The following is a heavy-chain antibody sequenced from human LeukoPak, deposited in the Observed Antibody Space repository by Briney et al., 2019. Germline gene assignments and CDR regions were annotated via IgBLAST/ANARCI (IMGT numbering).Heavy chain of an antibody. V-gene: IGHV3-30*18. CDR1: GFTVSSYG. D-gene: IGHD4-17*01. J-gene: IGHJ4*02. CDR3: AKDHGGLYGATLPDY. Sequence: PGGSLRLSCAASGFTVSSYGMHWVRQAPGKGLEWVAVISYDGSNKYYADSVKGRFTISRDNSKNTLYLQMNSLRAEDTAVYYCAKDHGGLYGATLPDYWGQGTLVTVSS. CDR2: ISYDGSNK.